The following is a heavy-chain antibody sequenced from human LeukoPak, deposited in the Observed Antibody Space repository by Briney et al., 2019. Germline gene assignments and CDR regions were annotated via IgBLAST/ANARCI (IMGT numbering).Heavy chain of an antibody. V-gene: IGHV3-30-3*01. J-gene: IGHJ4*02. D-gene: IGHD1-26*01. CDR3: ARDPGSYQFDY. CDR2: ISYDGSNK. Sequence: PGGSLRLSCAASGFTFSSYAMHWVRQAPGKGLEWVAVISYDGSNKYYADSVKGRFTISRDNSKNTLYLQMNSLRAEDTAVYYCARDPGSYQFDYWGQETLVTVSS. CDR1: GFTFSSYA.